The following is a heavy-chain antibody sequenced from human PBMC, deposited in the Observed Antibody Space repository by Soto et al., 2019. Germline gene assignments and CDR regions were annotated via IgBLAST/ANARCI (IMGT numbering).Heavy chain of an antibody. CDR1: GFTLSDHY. V-gene: IGHV3-72*01. CDR2: SRDRAESNTT. J-gene: IGHJ4*02. Sequence: EVQLVESGGGLVQPGGSLRLSCAGSGFTLSDHYMVWVRQAPGKGLEWVARSRDRAESNTTEHAASVMGRFTISRDDSNKSRYLQMNSMKTEDTAVYSCFRWARLSQFDSWGQGILVTVSS. CDR3: FRWARLSQFDS.